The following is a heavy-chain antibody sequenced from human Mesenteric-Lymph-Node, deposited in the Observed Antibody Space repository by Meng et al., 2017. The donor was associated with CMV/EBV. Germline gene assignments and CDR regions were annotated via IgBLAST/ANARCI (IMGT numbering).Heavy chain of an antibody. CDR3: ARDRSSDIVATIIWGSYFDY. D-gene: IGHD5-12*01. Sequence: GESLKISCAASGFTFSSYAMHWVRQAPGKGLEWVAVISYDGSNKYYADSVKGRFTISRDNSKNTLYLQMNSLRAEDTAVYYCARDRSSDIVATIIWGSYFDYWGQGTLVTVSS. CDR1: GFTFSSYA. CDR2: ISYDGSNK. V-gene: IGHV3-30-3*01. J-gene: IGHJ4*02.